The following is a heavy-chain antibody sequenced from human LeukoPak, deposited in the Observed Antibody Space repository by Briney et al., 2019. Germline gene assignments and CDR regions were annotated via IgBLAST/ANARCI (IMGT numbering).Heavy chain of an antibody. CDR3: ARGLSASYDFNWFDS. CDR2: INTSGTT. D-gene: IGHD2/OR15-2a*01. J-gene: IGHJ5*01. CDR1: GGSFSGHY. Sequence: SETLSLTCTVSGGSFSGHYWSWIRQPAGKGPEWMGRINTSGTTRYDPSLKSRVTMSVDASKNQFSLKLTSVTAADTAVYYCARGLSASYDFNWFDSWGQGTLVTVSS. V-gene: IGHV4-4*07.